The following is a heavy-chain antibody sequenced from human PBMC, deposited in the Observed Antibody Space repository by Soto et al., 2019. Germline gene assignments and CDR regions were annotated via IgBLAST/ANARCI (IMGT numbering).Heavy chain of an antibody. CDR3: AREVRDFGVCDP. J-gene: IGHJ5*02. D-gene: IGHD3-3*01. CDR1: GFTVSSSY. Sequence: EVQLVESGGGLVLPGGSLRLSCAASGFTVSSSYMSWVRQAPGKGLEWVSVIYSGGSTYYADSVRGRFTISRHNTRNTLYLKMNSQRAEDTAVYCCAREVRDFGVCDPWGQGTLVTVSS. CDR2: IYSGGST. V-gene: IGHV3-53*04.